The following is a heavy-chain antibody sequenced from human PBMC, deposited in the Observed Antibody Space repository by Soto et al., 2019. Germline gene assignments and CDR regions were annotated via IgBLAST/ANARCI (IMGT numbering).Heavy chain of an antibody. CDR3: ARRSLGDFGDF. CDR2: IYWDDEK. D-gene: IGHD3-3*01. Sequence: SGPTLVNPTQTLTLTCSFSGFSLTTSAVGVGWLRQPPGKALGWLALIYWDDEKRYSPSLMSRLTITKDTSKNQVVLIMTNMDPTDTATYYCARRSLGDFGDFWGPGSLVTVSS. J-gene: IGHJ4*02. CDR1: GFSLTTSAVG. V-gene: IGHV2-5*02.